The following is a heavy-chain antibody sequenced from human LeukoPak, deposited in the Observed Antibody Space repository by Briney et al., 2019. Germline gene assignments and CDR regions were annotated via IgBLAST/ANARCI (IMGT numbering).Heavy chain of an antibody. CDR3: ARRRGNFGEGEFDY. CDR2: IYTSGST. CDR1: GGSISSYY. D-gene: IGHD4-17*01. Sequence: SETLSLTCTVSGGSISSYYWSWIRQPAGKGLEWIGRIYTSGSTNYNPSLKSRVTMSVDTSKNQVSLRLTSVTATDTAVYYCARRRGNFGEGEFDYWGQGIPVTVST. J-gene: IGHJ4*02. V-gene: IGHV4-4*07.